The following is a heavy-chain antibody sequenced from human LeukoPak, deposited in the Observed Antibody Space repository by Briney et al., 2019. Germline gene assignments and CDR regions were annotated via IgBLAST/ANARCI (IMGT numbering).Heavy chain of an antibody. J-gene: IGHJ3*02. CDR2: SRDKANSYTT. Sequence: GGSLRLSCTVSGFTFSDHYMEWVRQAPGKGLEWVGRSRDKANSYTTEFAASVKGRFTPSRDDSKNSLYLQMNSLKTEDTAIYYCVRTQSNGLHVFDTWGQGTKVTVSS. V-gene: IGHV3-72*01. CDR1: GFTFSDHY. D-gene: IGHD2-8*01. CDR3: VRTQSNGLHVFDT.